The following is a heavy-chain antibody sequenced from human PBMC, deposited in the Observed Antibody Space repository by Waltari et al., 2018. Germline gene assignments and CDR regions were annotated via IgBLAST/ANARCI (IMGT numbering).Heavy chain of an antibody. CDR3: ARAGMVRGPYKRREDAFDI. D-gene: IGHD3-10*01. J-gene: IGHJ3*02. V-gene: IGHV4-34*01. Sequence: QVQLQQWGAGLLKPSETLSLTCAVYGGSFSGYYWSWIRQPPGKGLEWIGEINHSGSTNYNPSLKMRVTISVDTSKNQFSRKLSSVTAADTAGYYWARAGMVRGPYKRREDAFDIWGQGTMVTVSS. CDR2: INHSGST. CDR1: GGSFSGYY.